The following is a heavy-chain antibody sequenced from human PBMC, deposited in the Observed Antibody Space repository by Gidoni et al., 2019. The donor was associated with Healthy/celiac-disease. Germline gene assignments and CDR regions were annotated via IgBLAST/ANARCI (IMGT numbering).Heavy chain of an antibody. CDR1: GFTVSSNY. J-gene: IGHJ4*02. Sequence: EVQLVESGGGLVQPGGSLRISCAASGFTVSSNYMSWVRQAPGKGLEWVSVIYSGGSKYYADSVKGRFTISRDNSKNTLYLQMNSRRAEDTAVYYCARGPELVPFDYRGQGTLVTVSS. CDR3: ARGPELVPFDY. V-gene: IGHV3-66*02. CDR2: IYSGGSK. D-gene: IGHD6-13*01.